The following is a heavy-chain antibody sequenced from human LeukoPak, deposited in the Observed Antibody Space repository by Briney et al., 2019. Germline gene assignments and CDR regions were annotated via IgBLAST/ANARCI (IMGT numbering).Heavy chain of an antibody. V-gene: IGHV3-30*04. CDR1: GFTFSSYA. CDR2: ISDDGRNI. Sequence: GRPLRLSCAASGFTFSSYAMHWVRQAPGRGLEWVAVISDDGRNIYYADSVKGRFTISSDNSKNTLYLQMNSLRAEDTAVYYCARAKLRDTFDHWGQGTLVTVSS. J-gene: IGHJ4*02. D-gene: IGHD1-7*01. CDR3: ARAKLRDTFDH.